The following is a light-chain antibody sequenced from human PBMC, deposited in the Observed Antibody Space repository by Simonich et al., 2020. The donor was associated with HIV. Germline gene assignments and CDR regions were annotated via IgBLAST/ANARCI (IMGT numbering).Light chain of an antibody. J-gene: IGKJ2*01. CDR2: GAT. CDR3: QQSYSTPYT. V-gene: IGKV1-39*01. CDR1: QTISNY. Sequence: DIQMTQSPSSLSASVGDRVTDTCRASQTISNYLNWYQQKPGKAPQLLIYGATILQSGVPSRFSGRRSGTDFTLAISNLQPEDFATYYCQQSYSTPYTFGQGTKVEIK.